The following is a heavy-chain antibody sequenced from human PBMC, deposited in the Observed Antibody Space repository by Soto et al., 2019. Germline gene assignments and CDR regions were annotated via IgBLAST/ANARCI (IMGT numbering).Heavy chain of an antibody. CDR1: GFTFSSYS. CDR3: ARINGGYGDFYDAFDI. D-gene: IGHD4-17*01. Sequence: KPGGSLRLSCAASGFTFSSYSMNWVRQAPGKGLEWVSSISSSSSYIYYADSVKGRFTISRDNAKNSLYLQMNSLRAEDTAVYYCARINGGYGDFYDAFDIWGQGTMVTVSS. J-gene: IGHJ3*02. V-gene: IGHV3-21*01. CDR2: ISSSSSYI.